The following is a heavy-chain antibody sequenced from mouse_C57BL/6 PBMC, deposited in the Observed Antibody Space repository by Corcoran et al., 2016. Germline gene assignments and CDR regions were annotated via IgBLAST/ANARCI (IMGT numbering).Heavy chain of an antibody. CDR3: ARSGGSSFDY. V-gene: IGHV9-3*01. J-gene: IGHJ2*01. D-gene: IGHD1-1*01. CDR2: INTYSGVP. CDR1: GYTFTTYG. Sequence: QIQLVQSGPELKKPGETVKISCKASGYTFTTYGMSWVKQAPGKGLKWMGWINTYSGVPTYADDFKGRFAFSLETSASTAYLQINNLKNEDTATYFCARSGGSSFDYWGQGTTLTVSS.